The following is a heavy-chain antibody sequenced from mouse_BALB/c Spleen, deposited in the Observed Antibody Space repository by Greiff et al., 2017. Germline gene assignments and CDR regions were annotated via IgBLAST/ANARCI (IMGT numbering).Heavy chain of an antibody. CDR1: GFTFSSFG. V-gene: IGHV5-17*02. J-gene: IGHJ3*01. Sequence: EVKVVESGGGLVQPGGSRKLSCAASGFTFSSFGMHWVRQAPEKGLEWVAYISSGSSTIYYADTVKGRFTFSRDNPKNTLFLQMTSLRSEDTAMYYCARSASPFAYWGQGTLVTVSA. CDR2: ISSGSSTI. CDR3: ARSASPFAY.